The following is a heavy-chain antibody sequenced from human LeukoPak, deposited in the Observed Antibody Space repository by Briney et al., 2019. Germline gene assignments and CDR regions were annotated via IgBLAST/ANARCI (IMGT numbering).Heavy chain of an antibody. CDR1: GFTFSSYG. V-gene: IGHV3-33*01. CDR2: IWYDGSNK. Sequence: GGSLRLSCAASGFTFSSYGMHWVRQAPGKGLEWVAVIWYDGSNKYYADSVKGRFTISRDNSKNTLYLQMNSLRAEDTAVYYCATRYCSIAACRASSYKSLDVWGKGTTVTVSS. CDR3: ATRYCSIAACRASSYKSLDV. J-gene: IGHJ6*04. D-gene: IGHD2-2*01.